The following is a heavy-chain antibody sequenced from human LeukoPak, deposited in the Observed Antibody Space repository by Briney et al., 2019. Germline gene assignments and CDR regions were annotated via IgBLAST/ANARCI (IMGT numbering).Heavy chain of an antibody. J-gene: IGHJ2*01. D-gene: IGHD3-22*01. CDR2: NSYSGST. V-gene: IGHV4-59*01. Sequence: SETLSLTCTVSGGPISTYYWSWIRQPPGEGLEWIGYNSYSGSTDYNPSLKSRVTISVDTSKNQFSLKLISVTAADTAVYYCARVLSGYYPWYFDLWGRGTLVTVTS. CDR1: GGPISTYY. CDR3: ARVLSGYYPWYFDL.